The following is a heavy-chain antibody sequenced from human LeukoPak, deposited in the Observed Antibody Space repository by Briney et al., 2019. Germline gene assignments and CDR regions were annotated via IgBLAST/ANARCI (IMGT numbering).Heavy chain of an antibody. D-gene: IGHD3-22*01. CDR1: GFTFSSYA. Sequence: GGSLRLSCAASGFTFSSYAMSWVRQAPGKGLEWVSAISGSGGSTYYADSVKGRFTISRDKSKNTLYLQMNSLRAEDTAVYYCAKWSSRGDSSGYYYADYWGQGILVTVSS. J-gene: IGHJ4*02. CDR3: AKWSSRGDSSGYYYADY. CDR2: ISGSGGST. V-gene: IGHV3-23*01.